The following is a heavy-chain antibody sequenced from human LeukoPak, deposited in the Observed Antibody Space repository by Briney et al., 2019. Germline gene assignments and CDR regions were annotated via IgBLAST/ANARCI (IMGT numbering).Heavy chain of an antibody. CDR2: IKQDGSEK. CDR1: GFSFNSYW. Sequence: PGGSLRLSCATSGFSFNSYWMSWVRQAPGKGLEWVANIKQDGSEKYYVDSVKGRFTISRGNVKNSLYLQMNSLRIEDTAVYYCARIEAGGWGQGTLVTVSS. CDR3: ARIEAGG. J-gene: IGHJ4*02. V-gene: IGHV3-7*01.